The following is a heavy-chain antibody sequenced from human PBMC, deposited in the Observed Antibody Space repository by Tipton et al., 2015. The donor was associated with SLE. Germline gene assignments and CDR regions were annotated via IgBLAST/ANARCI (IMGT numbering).Heavy chain of an antibody. CDR3: ARAGRLGIDIDC. CDR2: IYTSGST. Sequence: GLVKPSETLSLTCTVSGGSISSYYWSWIRQPPGKGLEWIGYIYTSGSTNYNPSLKSRVTISVDTSKNQFSLKLSSVTAADTAVYYCARAGRLGIDIDCWGQGTLVTVSS. V-gene: IGHV4-4*08. CDR1: GGSISSYY. D-gene: IGHD7-27*01. J-gene: IGHJ4*02.